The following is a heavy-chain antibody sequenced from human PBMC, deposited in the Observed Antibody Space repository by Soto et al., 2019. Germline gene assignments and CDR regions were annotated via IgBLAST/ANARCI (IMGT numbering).Heavy chain of an antibody. CDR2: ISWNSGSI. Sequence: GGSLRLSCAASGFTFDDYAMHWVRQAPGKGLEWVSGISWNSGSIGYADSVKGRFTISRDNAKTLYLQMNSLRAEDTAVYYCAKGSADSRPYYFEYWGQGTLVTVSS. CDR1: GFTFDDYA. V-gene: IGHV3-9*01. CDR3: AKGSADSRPYYFEY. D-gene: IGHD3-22*01. J-gene: IGHJ4*02.